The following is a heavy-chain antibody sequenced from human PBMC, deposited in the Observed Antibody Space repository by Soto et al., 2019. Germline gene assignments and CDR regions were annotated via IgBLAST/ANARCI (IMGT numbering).Heavy chain of an antibody. Sequence: SGPTLVNPTQTLTLTCTFSGFSLTTSGVGVGWIRQPPGKALESLALIYWNDDKRYSPSLRGRLTITKDTSKNQVVLAMTNMDPVDTATYYCAHHTITPATNWFDPWGLGTLVTVSS. J-gene: IGHJ5*02. CDR3: AHHTITPATNWFDP. CDR2: IYWNDDK. V-gene: IGHV2-5*01. CDR1: GFSLTTSGVG. D-gene: IGHD2-2*01.